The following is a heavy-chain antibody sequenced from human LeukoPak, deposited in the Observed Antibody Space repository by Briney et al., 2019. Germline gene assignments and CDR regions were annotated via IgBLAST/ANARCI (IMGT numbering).Heavy chain of an antibody. CDR1: GGSFSGYY. CDR2: VNHSGST. V-gene: IGHV4-34*01. D-gene: IGHD4-17*01. Sequence: PSETLSLTCAVYGGSFSGYYWSWIRQPPGKGLEWIGEVNHSGSTNYNPSLKSRVTISVDTSKNQFSLKLSSVTAADTAVYYCARGDYGAYFDYWGQGTLVTVSS. J-gene: IGHJ4*02. CDR3: ARGDYGAYFDY.